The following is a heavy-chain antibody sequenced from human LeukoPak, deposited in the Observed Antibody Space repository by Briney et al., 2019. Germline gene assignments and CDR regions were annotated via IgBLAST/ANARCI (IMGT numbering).Heavy chain of an antibody. V-gene: IGHV3-23*01. CDR2: ISCSGGST. Sequence: TGGSLRLSCAASGFTLSSYAMSWVRQAPGKGLECVSAISCSGGSTYYADSVKGRFTISRDNAKNTLYLQMNSLRAEDTAVYYCAKRKGYDFWSDDYWGQGTLVTVSS. CDR3: AKRKGYDFWSDDY. D-gene: IGHD3-3*01. J-gene: IGHJ4*02. CDR1: GFTLSSYA.